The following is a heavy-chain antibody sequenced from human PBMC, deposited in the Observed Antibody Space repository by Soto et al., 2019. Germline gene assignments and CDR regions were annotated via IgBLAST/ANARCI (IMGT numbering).Heavy chain of an antibody. CDR1: GGSISSSSYY. D-gene: IGHD3-22*01. CDR3: ARTGVVITTADWYFDL. CDR2: IYYSGST. Sequence: QLQLQESGPGLVKPSETLSLTCTVSGGSISSSSYYWGWIRQPPGKGLEWIGSIYYSGSTYYNPPLESRVTISVDTPKSQFSLKLGSVTAADTAVYYCARTGVVITTADWYFDLWGRGTLVTVSS. V-gene: IGHV4-39*01. J-gene: IGHJ2*01.